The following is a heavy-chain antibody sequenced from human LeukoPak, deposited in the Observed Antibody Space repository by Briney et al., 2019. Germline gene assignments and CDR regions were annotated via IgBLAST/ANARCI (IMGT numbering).Heavy chain of an antibody. CDR2: TSAYNGNT. J-gene: IGHJ5*02. CDR1: GYTFTSYG. D-gene: IGHD7-27*01. V-gene: IGHV1-18*01. CDR3: ARAPGKRGKDNWFDL. Sequence: ASVKVSCKASGYTFTSYGISWVRQAPGQGLEWMGWTSAYNGNTNYAQKLQGRVTMTTDTATSTAYMELRSLRSDDTAVYYCARAPGKRGKDNWFDLWGQGTLVSVSS.